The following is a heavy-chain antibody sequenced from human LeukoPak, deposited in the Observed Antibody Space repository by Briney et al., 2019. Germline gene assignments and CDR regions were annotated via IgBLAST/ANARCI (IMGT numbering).Heavy chain of an antibody. V-gene: IGHV1-3*01. D-gene: IGHD1-20*01. CDR3: ARYNWNDVRFDP. J-gene: IGHJ5*02. CDR1: GYTFTSYA. Sequence: EASVKVSCKASGYTFTSYAMHWARQAPGQRLEWMGWINAGNGNTKYSQKFQGRVTITRDTSASTAYMELSSLRSEDTAVYYCARYNWNDVRFDPWGQGTLVTVSS. CDR2: INAGNGNT.